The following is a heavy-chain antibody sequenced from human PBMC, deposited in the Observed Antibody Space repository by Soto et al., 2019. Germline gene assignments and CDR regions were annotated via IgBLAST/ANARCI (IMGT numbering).Heavy chain of an antibody. V-gene: IGHV1-3*01. J-gene: IGHJ5*02. D-gene: IGHD3-9*01. CDR1: GYTFTSYA. CDR3: ARDGYDILTGYYSFDP. CDR2: INAGNGNT. Sequence: GASVKVSCKASGYTFTSYAMHWVRQAPGQRLEWMGWINAGNGNTKYSQKFQGRVTITRDTSASTAYMELSSLRSEDTAVYYCARDGYDILTGYYSFDPWGQGTLVTVSS.